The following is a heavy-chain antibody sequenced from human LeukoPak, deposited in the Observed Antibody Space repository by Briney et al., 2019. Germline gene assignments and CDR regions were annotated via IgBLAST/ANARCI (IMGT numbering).Heavy chain of an antibody. CDR3: VRSNYCSSTSCYSNWFDP. V-gene: IGHV1-69*04. CDR1: GGTFSSYA. D-gene: IGHD2-2*01. Sequence: SVKVSCKASGGTFSSYAISWVRQAPGQGLEWMGRIIPIFGIANYAQKFQGRVTITADKSTSTAYMELSSLRSEDTAVYYCVRSNYCSSTSCYSNWFDPWGQGTLVTVSS. CDR2: IIPIFGIA. J-gene: IGHJ5*02.